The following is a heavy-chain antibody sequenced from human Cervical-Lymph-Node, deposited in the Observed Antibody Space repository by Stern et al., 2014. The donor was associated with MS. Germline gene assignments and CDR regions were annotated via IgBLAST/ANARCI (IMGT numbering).Heavy chain of an antibody. D-gene: IGHD3-16*01. V-gene: IGHV3-11*01. Sequence: VQLVESGGGLVKPGGSLRLSCAASGFTFSDFYMSWIRQAPGQGLEWVSHISGSGTAIFYAESVKGRFTISRDNAKNSLYLQMDSLRAEDTAVYYCARGYKYAYKWGQGTLVTVSS. CDR2: ISGSGTAI. CDR3: ARGYKYAYK. CDR1: GFTFSDFY. J-gene: IGHJ4*02.